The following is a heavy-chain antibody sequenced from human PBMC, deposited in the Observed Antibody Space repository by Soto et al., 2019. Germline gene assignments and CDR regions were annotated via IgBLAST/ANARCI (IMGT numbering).Heavy chain of an antibody. CDR3: ARLHGYSSGWYDY. CDR2: ISTFNGNA. J-gene: IGHJ4*02. D-gene: IGHD6-19*01. V-gene: IGHV1-18*04. CDR1: GYTFSSNG. Sequence: QVQLVQSGAEVKKPGASVKVSCKASGYTFSSNGVSWVRQAPGQGLEWMGWISTFNGNAHYAQKYQRRVTMTADTSTNTAYMELTSLSSDDTAVYYCARLHGYSSGWYDYWGQGTLVTVSS.